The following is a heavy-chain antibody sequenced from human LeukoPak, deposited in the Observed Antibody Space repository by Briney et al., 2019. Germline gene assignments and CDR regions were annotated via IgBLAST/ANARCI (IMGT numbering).Heavy chain of an antibody. V-gene: IGHV1-18*01. CDR2: ISAYNGNT. CDR1: GCTFTSYG. J-gene: IGHJ4*02. CDR3: ARESYYYDSSGPTPLDY. Sequence: ASVKVSCKASGCTFTSYGISWVRQAPGQGLEWMGWISAYNGNTNYAQKLQGRVTMTTDTSTSTAYMELRSLRSDDTAVYYCARESYYYDSSGPTPLDYWGQGTLVTVSS. D-gene: IGHD3-22*01.